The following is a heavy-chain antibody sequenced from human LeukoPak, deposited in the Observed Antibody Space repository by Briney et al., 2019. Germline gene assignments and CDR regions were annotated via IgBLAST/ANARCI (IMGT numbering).Heavy chain of an antibody. Sequence: GGSLRLSCAASGFTFSSYWMSWVRQAPGKGLEWVAHIKQDGSEKYYVDSVKGRFTIYRDNSKNTLYLQMNSLRAEDTAVYYCAKGGTSSWHSFDYWGQGTLVTVSS. CDR2: IKQDGSEK. CDR1: GFTFSSYW. CDR3: AKGGTSSWHSFDY. J-gene: IGHJ4*02. D-gene: IGHD6-13*01. V-gene: IGHV3-7*03.